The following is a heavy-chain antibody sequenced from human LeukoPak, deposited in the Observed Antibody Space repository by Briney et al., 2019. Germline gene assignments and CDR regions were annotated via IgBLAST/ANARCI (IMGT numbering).Heavy chain of an antibody. J-gene: IGHJ4*02. CDR2: INRSGRT. D-gene: IGHD3-9*01. CDR1: GGSFSDYY. Sequence: SETLSRTCAVYGGSFSDYYWSWIRQPPGKGLDWIGEINRSGRTNYNPSLKSRVTISVDTSKTQFSLKPSSATAADTAVYYCASFGLTGLLDWGQGTLVTVSS. CDR3: ASFGLTGLLD. V-gene: IGHV4-34*01.